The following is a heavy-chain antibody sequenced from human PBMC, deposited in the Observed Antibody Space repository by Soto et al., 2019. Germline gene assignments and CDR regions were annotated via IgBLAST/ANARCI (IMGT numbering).Heavy chain of an antibody. J-gene: IGHJ3*01. Sequence: QLQLQESGPGLVKPSETLSLTCTVSGGSISSSSYYWGWIRQPPGKGLEWIGSIYYSGSTYYNPSLKSRVTLAVDTSKNQFSLKLSSVTAADPAVYYCASLPTGYSSGWDPGDAFDLWGQGTMVTVSS. CDR2: IYYSGST. D-gene: IGHD6-19*01. CDR3: ASLPTGYSSGWDPGDAFDL. CDR1: GGSISSSSYY. V-gene: IGHV4-39*01.